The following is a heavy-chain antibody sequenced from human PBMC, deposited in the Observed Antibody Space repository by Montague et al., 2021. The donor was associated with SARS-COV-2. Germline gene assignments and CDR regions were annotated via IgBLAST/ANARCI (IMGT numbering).Heavy chain of an antibody. CDR1: GGSFSGYY. CDR3: ARWDPQTLTLIGLRGKSASDX. D-gene: IGHD4-23*01. Sequence: SETLSLTCTVYGGSFSGYYWTWIRQSPGKGLEWIAEINHSGTTNYNFNPSLRSRVTISVDTSKSQFSLKLSSVTAADTGVYYCARWDPQTLTLIGLRGKSASDXWGQGTVVTVSS. V-gene: IGHV4-34*01. CDR2: INHSGTT. J-gene: IGHJ4*02.